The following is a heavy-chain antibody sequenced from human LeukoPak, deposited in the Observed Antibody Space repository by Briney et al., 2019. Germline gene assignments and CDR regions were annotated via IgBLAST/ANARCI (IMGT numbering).Heavy chain of an antibody. CDR1: GGTFSSYA. Sequence: SVKVSCKASGGTFSSYAISWVRQAPGQGLEWMGGIIPIFGTANYAQKFQGKVTITTDESTSTAYMELSSLRSEDTAVYYCASSSHYYDILTGWAHDIWGQGTMVTVSS. V-gene: IGHV1-69*05. D-gene: IGHD3-9*01. CDR2: IIPIFGTA. J-gene: IGHJ3*02. CDR3: ASSSHYYDILTGWAHDI.